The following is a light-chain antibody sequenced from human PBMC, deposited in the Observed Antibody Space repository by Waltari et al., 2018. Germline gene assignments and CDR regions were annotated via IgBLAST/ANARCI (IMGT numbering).Light chain of an antibody. V-gene: IGLV4-69*01. Sequence: QVVLTQSPSASASLGASVKLTCTLSSGHSDYAIAWHQQQPEKGPRYLMKVNSGGNNSKGDGIPGRFSGSSSGAERYLTISSLQSEDEADYYCQTWDTATHVIFGGGTKLTVL. CDR3: QTWDTATHVI. CDR1: SGHSDYA. J-gene: IGLJ2*01. CDR2: VNSGGNN.